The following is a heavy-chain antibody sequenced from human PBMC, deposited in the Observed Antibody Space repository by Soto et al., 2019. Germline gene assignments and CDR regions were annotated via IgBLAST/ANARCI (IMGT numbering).Heavy chain of an antibody. CDR3: ASRHIAVSGKDHWFAH. D-gene: IGHD6-19*01. V-gene: IGHV4-39*01. CDR1: GDSISFTDYY. J-gene: IGHJ5*01. Sequence: SETLSLTCSVLGDSISFTDYYWAWIRQPLGKGMEWIGDIRYSGTAYYNPTLKSRVTMSVGTSSNQFSLKVTSVTAADTGLYYCASRHIAVSGKDHWFAHWGQGTQVTVSS. CDR2: IRYSGTA.